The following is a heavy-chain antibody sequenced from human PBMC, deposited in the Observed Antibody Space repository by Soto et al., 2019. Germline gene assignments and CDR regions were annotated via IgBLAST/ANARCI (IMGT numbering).Heavy chain of an antibody. CDR2: IGTAGDT. J-gene: IGHJ6*02. Sequence: GGSLRLSCAASGFTFSSYDMHWVRQATGKGLEWVSAIGTAGDTYYPGSVKGRFTISRENAKNSLYLQMNSLRAEDTAVYYCARVSPWNSFQTYYYYGMDVWGQGTTVTVSS. V-gene: IGHV3-13*01. D-gene: IGHD1-7*01. CDR3: ARVSPWNSFQTYYYYGMDV. CDR1: GFTFSSYD.